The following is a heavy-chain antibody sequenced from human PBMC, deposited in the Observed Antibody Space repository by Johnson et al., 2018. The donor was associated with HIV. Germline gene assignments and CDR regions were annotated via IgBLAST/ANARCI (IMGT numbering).Heavy chain of an antibody. Sequence: VQLVESGGGLVTPGGSLRLSCAASGFTFSDFFMSWIRQAPGKGLEWVAYMSTSGSTKFYADSVKGRFTISRDNAKNSLYLQMNSLRAEDTAVYYCARLRAEAQFDAFDIWGQGTMVTVSS. D-gene: IGHD5-24*01. J-gene: IGHJ3*02. V-gene: IGHV3-11*04. CDR3: ARLRAEAQFDAFDI. CDR1: GFTFSDFF. CDR2: MSTSGSTK.